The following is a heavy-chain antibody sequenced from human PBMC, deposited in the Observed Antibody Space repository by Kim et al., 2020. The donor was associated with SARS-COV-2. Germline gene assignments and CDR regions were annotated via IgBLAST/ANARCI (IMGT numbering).Heavy chain of an antibody. Sequence: SETLSLTCAVYGGSFSGYYWSWIRQPPGKGLEWIGEINHSGSTNYNPSLKSRVTISVDTSKNQFSLKLSSVTAADTAVYYCARGQSSGITGTEGGVCYF. CDR2: INHSGST. D-gene: IGHD1-20*01. V-gene: IGHV4-34*01. J-gene: IGHJ4*03. CDR3: ARGQSSGITGTEGGVCYF. CDR1: GGSFSGYY.